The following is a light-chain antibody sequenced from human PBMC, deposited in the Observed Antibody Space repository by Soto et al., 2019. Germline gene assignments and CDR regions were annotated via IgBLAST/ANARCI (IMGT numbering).Light chain of an antibody. Sequence: EIVLTQSPGTLSLSPGERATLSCRASQSVSSSYLAWYQQKPGQAPRLLIYGASSRATCIPDRFSGSGSGQNFTLTFSRLQPEDFAVYYCQQYGSSQTVGQGTKVEIK. J-gene: IGKJ1*01. CDR1: QSVSSSY. V-gene: IGKV3-20*01. CDR2: GAS. CDR3: QQYGSSQT.